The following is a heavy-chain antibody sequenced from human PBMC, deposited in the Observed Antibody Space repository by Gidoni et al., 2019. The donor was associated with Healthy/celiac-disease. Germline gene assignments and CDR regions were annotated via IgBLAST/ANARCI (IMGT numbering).Heavy chain of an antibody. Sequence: EVQLVESGGGLVKPGGSLRLSCAASGFTFSSYSMNWVRQAPGKGLEWVSSISSSSSYIYYADSVKGRFTISRDNAKNSLYLQMNSLRAEDTAVYYCASTYIAARPHFDYWGQGTLVTVSS. CDR2: ISSSSSYI. CDR1: GFTFSSYS. V-gene: IGHV3-21*01. D-gene: IGHD6-6*01. J-gene: IGHJ4*02. CDR3: ASTYIAARPHFDY.